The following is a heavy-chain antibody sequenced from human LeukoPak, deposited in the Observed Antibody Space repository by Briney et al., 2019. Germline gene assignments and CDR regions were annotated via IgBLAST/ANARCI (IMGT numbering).Heavy chain of an antibody. CDR2: IKQDGSEK. D-gene: IGHD3-10*01. J-gene: IGHJ6*02. CDR3: ARDIGLLWFGAKYGMDV. V-gene: IGHV3-7*01. CDR1: GFTFSSYW. Sequence: GGSLRLSCAASGFTFSSYWMSWVRQAPGKGLEWVANIKQDGSEKYYVDSVKGRFTISRDNAKNSLYLQMNSLRAEDTAVYYCARDIGLLWFGAKYGMDVWGQGTTVTVSS.